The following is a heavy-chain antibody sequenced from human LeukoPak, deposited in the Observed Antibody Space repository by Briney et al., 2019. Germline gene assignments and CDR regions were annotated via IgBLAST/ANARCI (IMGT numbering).Heavy chain of an antibody. V-gene: IGHV1-69*05. Sequence: SVKVSCKASGHTLAGYYLHWVRQAPGQGLEWMGGIIPKLGTVKYAEKFQGRVTITTDESSSTVYMEMSSLTSEDTAMFYCAGSRGLRFMECPLWGQGTMVIVSS. J-gene: IGHJ3*01. CDR2: IIPKLGTV. CDR1: GHTLAGYY. D-gene: IGHD3-3*01. CDR3: AGSRGLRFMECPL.